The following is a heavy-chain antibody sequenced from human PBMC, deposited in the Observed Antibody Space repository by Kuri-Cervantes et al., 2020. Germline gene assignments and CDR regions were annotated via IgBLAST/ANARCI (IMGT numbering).Heavy chain of an antibody. D-gene: IGHD3-16*02. Sequence: GESLKISCAASGFTFSSYWMHWVRQAPGKGLEWVASIKQDGSEENYVDSLKGRFSISRDNAKKSLYLQMNSLRVEDTAVYYCARVKGESSLFRAFDMWGQGTMVTVSS. CDR2: IKQDGSEE. V-gene: IGHV3-7*01. CDR1: GFTFSSYW. J-gene: IGHJ3*02. CDR3: ARVKGESSLFRAFDM.